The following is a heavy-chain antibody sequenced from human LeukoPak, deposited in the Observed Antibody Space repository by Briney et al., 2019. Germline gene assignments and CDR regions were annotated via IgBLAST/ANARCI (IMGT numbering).Heavy chain of an antibody. V-gene: IGHV7-4-1*02. Sequence: GASVKVSCKASGYTFTSYAMNWVRQAPGRGLEWMGWINTNTGNPTYAQGFTGRFVFSLDTSVSTAYLQISSLKAEDTAVYYCARDRQYYYDSSGYFDYWGQGTLVTVSS. CDR2: INTNTGNP. CDR3: ARDRQYYYDSSGYFDY. CDR1: GYTFTSYA. D-gene: IGHD3-22*01. J-gene: IGHJ4*02.